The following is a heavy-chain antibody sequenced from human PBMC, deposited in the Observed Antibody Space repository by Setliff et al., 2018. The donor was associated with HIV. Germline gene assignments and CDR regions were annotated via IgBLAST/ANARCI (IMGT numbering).Heavy chain of an antibody. V-gene: IGHV2-26*01. CDR1: GFSLSNTRMG. CDR2: IFSDDEK. CDR3: ARLMKTYYYDTSGYYAPWGNFDH. J-gene: IGHJ4*02. D-gene: IGHD3-22*01. Sequence: GPTLVTPTETLTLTCSVSGFSLSNTRMGVSWIRQPPGKALEWLTHIFSDDEKSYSTSLKSRLTISKDTSKSQVVLTMTNLDPVDTATYYCARLMKTYYYDTSGYYAPWGNFDHWGQGTLVTVSS.